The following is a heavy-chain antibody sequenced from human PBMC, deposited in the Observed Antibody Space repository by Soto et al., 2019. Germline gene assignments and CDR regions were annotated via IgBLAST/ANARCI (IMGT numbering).Heavy chain of an antibody. D-gene: IGHD3-3*01. Sequence: EVQLLDSGGGLVQPGGSLRLSCAASGFTFSNYAMSWVRQAPGKGLEWVSTISGSGAGTYYADSVKGRFSISRDNSKNTLYVQMTNLRAEDTAVYYCARDRRRDRFDGLDIWGQGTVVTVSS. CDR1: GFTFSNYA. CDR3: ARDRRRDRFDGLDI. V-gene: IGHV3-23*01. CDR2: ISGSGAGT. J-gene: IGHJ3*02.